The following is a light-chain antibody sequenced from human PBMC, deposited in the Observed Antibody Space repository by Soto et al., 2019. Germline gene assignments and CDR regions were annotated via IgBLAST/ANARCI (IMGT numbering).Light chain of an antibody. Sequence: EIVLTQSPGTLSLSPGVRATLSCRASQSVTSNYLAWYQHKPGQAPRLLIYGASSRAAGIPDRFSGSGSGTDFTLTISRLEPEDFGVFYCQQYATSPGVTFGPGTKVEIK. CDR3: QQYATSPGVT. J-gene: IGKJ3*01. CDR2: GAS. CDR1: QSVTSNY. V-gene: IGKV3-20*01.